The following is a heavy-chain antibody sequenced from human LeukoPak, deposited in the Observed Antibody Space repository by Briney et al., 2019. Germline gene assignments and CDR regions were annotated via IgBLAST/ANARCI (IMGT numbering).Heavy chain of an antibody. CDR1: GFTFSKYA. Sequence: GGSLRLSCAASGFTFSKYAMSWVRQAPGKGLEWVSSISSSSSYIYYADSVKGRFTISRDNAKNSLYLQMNSLRAEDTAVYYCARLYDGSAYHADHFDYWGQGTLVIVSS. V-gene: IGHV3-21*01. D-gene: IGHD3-22*01. CDR3: ARLYDGSAYHADHFDY. J-gene: IGHJ4*02. CDR2: ISSSSSYI.